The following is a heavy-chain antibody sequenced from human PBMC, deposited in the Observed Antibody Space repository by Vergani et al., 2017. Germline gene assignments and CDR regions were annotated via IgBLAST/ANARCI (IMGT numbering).Heavy chain of an antibody. CDR3: ARVNTETNGHLYYYYYMDV. CDR2: IDNTGRP. CDR1: GGSFTSYH. J-gene: IGHJ6*03. V-gene: IGHV4-34*01. D-gene: IGHD4-11*01. Sequence: QVQLQQWGGGLLKPSETLSLTCVVNGGSFTSYHWTWIRQSPGERLEWVVDIDNTGRPDYNPSLKSRLTMSVDNSRNQFSLTLNSVTATDTAIYFFARVNTETNGHLYYYYYMDVWGQGTAVTVS.